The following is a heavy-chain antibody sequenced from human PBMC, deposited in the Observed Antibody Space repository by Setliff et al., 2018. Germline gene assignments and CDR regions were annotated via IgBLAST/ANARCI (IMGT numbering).Heavy chain of an antibody. CDR1: GFSITNGYY. CDR3: ARVGGLLVATMPFDY. D-gene: IGHD5-12*01. J-gene: IGHJ4*03. V-gene: IGHV4-38-2*01. CDR2: IFQSGIT. Sequence: SETLSLTCAVSGFSITNGYYWGWIRQSPGKQLEWIGNIFQSGITFYNPSLKSRVTISLDPSQNQFSLKLRSVTAADTAVYFCARVGGLLVATMPFDYWGQGTMVTVSS.